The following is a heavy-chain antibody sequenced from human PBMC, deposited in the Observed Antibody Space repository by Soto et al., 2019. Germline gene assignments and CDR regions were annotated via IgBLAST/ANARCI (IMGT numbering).Heavy chain of an antibody. V-gene: IGHV3-23*01. CDR2: VSGSGGST. D-gene: IGHD6-13*01. J-gene: IGHJ4*02. Sequence: EVQLLESGGGLVQPGGSLRLSCAASGFTFSSYAMRWVRQAPGKGLEWDAAVSGSGGSTYYADSVKGRFTISRDNSKNPLYLQMNSLRAEDTAVYYCATRGPGTYFDYWGPGTVVTVSS. CDR1: GFTFSSYA. CDR3: ATRGPGTYFDY.